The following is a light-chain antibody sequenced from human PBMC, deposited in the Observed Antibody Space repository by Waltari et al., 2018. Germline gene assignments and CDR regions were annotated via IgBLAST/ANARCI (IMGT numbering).Light chain of an antibody. Sequence: QLVLTQSPSASASLGASVKLPCTLSSGHSSNIIAWPQQQPGKGPRYLMQVNSDGSHRKGAXXXXXFSGSSSGAERYLTISSLQSEDEADYYCETGGHGTWVFGGGTKLTVL. CDR1: SGHSSNI. V-gene: IGLV4-69*01. CDR3: ETGGHGTWV. CDR2: VNSDGSH. J-gene: IGLJ3*02.